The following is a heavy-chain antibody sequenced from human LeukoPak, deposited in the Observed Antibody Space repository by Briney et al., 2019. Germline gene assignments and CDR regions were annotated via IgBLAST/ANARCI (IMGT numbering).Heavy chain of an antibody. J-gene: IGHJ5*02. V-gene: IGHV4-59*01. CDR2: IYYSGNT. Sequence: SETLSLTCTVSGDSTSSYYWSWIRQPPGKGLEWIGCIYYSGNTNYNPSLKSRVTISVDTSKNQFSLKLRSVTAADTAMYYCARGVVPTAKSWFDPWGQGTLVTVSS. CDR1: GDSTSSYY. D-gene: IGHD2-2*01. CDR3: ARGVVPTAKSWFDP.